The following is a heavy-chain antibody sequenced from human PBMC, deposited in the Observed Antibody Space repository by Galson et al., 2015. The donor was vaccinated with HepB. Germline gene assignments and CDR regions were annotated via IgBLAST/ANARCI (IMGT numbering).Heavy chain of an antibody. V-gene: IGHV3-33*01. CDR1: GFTFSSYG. J-gene: IGHJ3*02. CDR3: ARDRAGIVGATRDAFDI. Sequence: SLRLSCAASGFTFSSYGMHWVRQAPGKGLEWVAVIWYDGSNKYYADSVKGRFTISRDNSKNTLYLQMSSLRAEDTAVYYCARDRAGIVGATRDAFDIWGQGTMVTVSS. D-gene: IGHD1-26*01. CDR2: IWYDGSNK.